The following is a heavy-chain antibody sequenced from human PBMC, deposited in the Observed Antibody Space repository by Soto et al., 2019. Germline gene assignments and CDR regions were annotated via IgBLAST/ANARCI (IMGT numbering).Heavy chain of an antibody. D-gene: IGHD6-19*01. CDR2: IYHSGST. Sequence: QLQLQESGSGLVKPSQTLSLTCAVSGGPISSGGYSWSWIRQPPGKGLEWIGYIYHSGSTYYNPSLKSRVTLSVDRSKNQFSLKLSSVTAADTAVYYCARAGGLGAVAVDYWGQGTLVTVSS. J-gene: IGHJ4*02. V-gene: IGHV4-30-2*01. CDR3: ARAGGLGAVAVDY. CDR1: GGPISSGGYS.